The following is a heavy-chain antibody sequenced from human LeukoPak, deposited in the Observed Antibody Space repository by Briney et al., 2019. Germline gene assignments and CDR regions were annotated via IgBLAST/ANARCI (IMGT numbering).Heavy chain of an antibody. D-gene: IGHD2-2*01. Sequence: PGGSLRLSCAASGFTFDDYGMSWVRQAPGKGLEWVSGISWSGGSTGYADSVKGRFTISRANSKNSLYLLMHSLRAEDTAVYYCARVGRGGYEGYWGQGTLVTVSS. CDR1: GFTFDDYG. CDR2: ISWSGGST. CDR3: ARVGRGGYEGY. J-gene: IGHJ4*02. V-gene: IGHV3-20*04.